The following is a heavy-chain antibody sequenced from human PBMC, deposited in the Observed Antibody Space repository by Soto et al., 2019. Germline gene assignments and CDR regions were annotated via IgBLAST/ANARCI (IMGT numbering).Heavy chain of an antibody. D-gene: IGHD6-13*01. CDR3: AKDKVRRRAAAPIDY. J-gene: IGHJ4*02. V-gene: IGHV3-30*02. Sequence: DSVKGRFTISRDNSKNTLYLQMNSLRAEDTAVYYCAKDKVRRRAAAPIDYWGQGTLVTVSS.